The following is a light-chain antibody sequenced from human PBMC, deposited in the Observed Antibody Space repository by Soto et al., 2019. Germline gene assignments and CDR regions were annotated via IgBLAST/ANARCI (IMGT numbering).Light chain of an antibody. CDR2: DAS. Sequence: DIQMTQSPSTLSESVGDRDTITCRASQSISSWLAWYQQKPGKAPKLLIYDASSLESGVPSRFSGSGSGTEFTLTISSLQPDDFAAYYCQQYNSYLLTFGGGTKVEIK. V-gene: IGKV1-5*01. J-gene: IGKJ4*01. CDR1: QSISSW. CDR3: QQYNSYLLT.